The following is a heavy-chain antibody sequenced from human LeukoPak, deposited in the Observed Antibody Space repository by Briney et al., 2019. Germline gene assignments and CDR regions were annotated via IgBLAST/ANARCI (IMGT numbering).Heavy chain of an antibody. Sequence: SVKVSCKTSGGSIMNYAISWVRQAPGQGLEWMGVIIPIFGTSNYAQKFQDRVTITADKSTNKANMELSSLRSEDTAVYYCAKVAAAIPRWYFDLWGRGTLVTVSS. V-gene: IGHV1-69*06. CDR1: GGSIMNYA. D-gene: IGHD2-21*02. J-gene: IGHJ2*01. CDR2: IIPIFGTS. CDR3: AKVAAAIPRWYFDL.